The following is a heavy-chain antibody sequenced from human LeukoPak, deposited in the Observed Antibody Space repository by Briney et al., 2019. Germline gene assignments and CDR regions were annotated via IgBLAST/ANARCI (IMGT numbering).Heavy chain of an antibody. V-gene: IGHV4-59*08. Sequence: SETLSLTCTVSGGSISSYYWSWIRQPPGKGLEWIGYIYYSGSTDYNPSLKGRVTTSIDTSKNQFSLKLISMTAADTAVYYCARKHSSSWSFDYWGQGTLVTVSS. D-gene: IGHD6-13*01. CDR1: GGSISSYY. CDR3: ARKHSSSWSFDY. CDR2: IYYSGST. J-gene: IGHJ4*02.